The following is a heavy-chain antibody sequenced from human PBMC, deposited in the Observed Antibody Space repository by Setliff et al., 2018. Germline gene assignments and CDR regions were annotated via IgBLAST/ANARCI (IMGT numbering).Heavy chain of an antibody. D-gene: IGHD3-3*01. V-gene: IGHV1-69*13. Sequence: SVKVSCKASGGTFSTYAISWVRQAPGQGLEWMGGIISMFGTTNYAQKFQGRVTITADESTSTAYMELSSLRSEDTAVYYCARESGSPRYMDVWGNGTTVTV. J-gene: IGHJ6*03. CDR1: GGTFSTYA. CDR3: ARESGSPRYMDV. CDR2: IISMFGTT.